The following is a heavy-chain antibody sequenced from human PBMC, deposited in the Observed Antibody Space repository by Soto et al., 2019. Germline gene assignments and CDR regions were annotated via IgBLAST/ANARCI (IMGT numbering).Heavy chain of an antibody. J-gene: IGHJ4*02. D-gene: IGHD2-15*01. V-gene: IGHV1-69*12. CDR3: ARESRYCSGGGCYFLPALDY. CDR2: IIPIFGTA. Sequence: QVQLVQSGAEVKKPGSSVKVSCKASGGTFSSYAISWVRQAPGQGLEWMGGIIPIFGTANYAQKFQGRVTVTADESTSTDYMELRSLRSEDTAVYYCARESRYCSGGGCYFLPALDYWGQGTLVTVSS. CDR1: GGTFSSYA.